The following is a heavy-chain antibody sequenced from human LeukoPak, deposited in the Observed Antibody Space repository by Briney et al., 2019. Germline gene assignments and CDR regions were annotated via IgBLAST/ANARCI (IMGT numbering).Heavy chain of an antibody. Sequence: SQTLSLTCTVSGGSISSGGYYWSWIRQHPGKGLEWIGYIYYSGSTYYNPSLKSRVTISVDKSKNQFSLKLSSVTAADTAVYYCARQPELAASYYYGMDVWGQGTTVTVSS. CDR3: ARQPELAASYYYGMDV. D-gene: IGHD1-14*01. CDR2: IYYSGST. J-gene: IGHJ6*02. V-gene: IGHV4-31*03. CDR1: GGSISSGGYY.